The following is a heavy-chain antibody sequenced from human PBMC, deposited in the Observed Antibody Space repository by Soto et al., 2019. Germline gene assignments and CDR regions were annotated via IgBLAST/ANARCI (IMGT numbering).Heavy chain of an antibody. V-gene: IGHV5-51*01. CDR1: GYRLDAAW. J-gene: IGHJ4*02. D-gene: IGHD4-4*01. CDR2: IKPGGSDL. Sequence: EVQLVQSGAEVKKPGESLKISCKGVGYRLDAAWIGWVRQMPGKGLEWMGIIKPGGSDLRYSPSFRGQVTISADAAVNNAYLQWDSLTASDTARYYCARQINYNCDFWGQGTLVTVSS. CDR3: ARQINYNCDF.